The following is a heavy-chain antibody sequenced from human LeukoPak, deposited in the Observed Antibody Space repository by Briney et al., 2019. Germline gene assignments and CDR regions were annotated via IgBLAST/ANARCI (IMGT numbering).Heavy chain of an antibody. D-gene: IGHD6-19*01. CDR2: ISHSGSP. J-gene: IGHJ5*02. CDR1: GGFIINGKW. Sequence: SGTLSLTCGVSGGFIINGKWWSWVRQPPGKGLECIGEISHSGSPNYNPSLKGRLTISVDTAKNQFSLKLSSVTAADTAVYYCARGSGSSGWWGRDDWFDPWGQGTLVTVSS. CDR3: ARGSGSSGWWGRDDWFDP. V-gene: IGHV4-4*02.